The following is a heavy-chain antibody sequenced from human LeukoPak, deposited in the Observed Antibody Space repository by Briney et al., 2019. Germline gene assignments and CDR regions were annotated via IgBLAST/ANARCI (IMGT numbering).Heavy chain of an antibody. D-gene: IGHD6-13*01. Sequence: GGSLRLSCAVSGFTFSTFWMSWVRQAPGKGLERVANIKEDGSVKYDLDSVKGRFTISRDNAKNSLHLQMNSLRAEDTAVYYCARDVRAAGTNWFDPWGQGTLVTVSS. J-gene: IGHJ5*02. CDR1: GFTFSTFW. V-gene: IGHV3-7*03. CDR2: IKEDGSVK. CDR3: ARDVRAAGTNWFDP.